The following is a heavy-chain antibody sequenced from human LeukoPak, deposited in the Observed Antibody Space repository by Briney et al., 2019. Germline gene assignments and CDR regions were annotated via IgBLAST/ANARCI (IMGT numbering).Heavy chain of an antibody. CDR1: GFTFSASA. J-gene: IGHJ2*01. CDR2: ISSSSSYT. V-gene: IGHV3-11*06. CDR3: ASGYSNAGLAYWYFDL. Sequence: GGSLRLSCAASGFTFSASAMTWVRQAPGKGLEWVSYISSSSSYTNYADSVKGRFTISRDNAKNSLYLQMNSLRAEDTAVYYCASGYSNAGLAYWYFDLWGRGTLVTVSS. D-gene: IGHD3-22*01.